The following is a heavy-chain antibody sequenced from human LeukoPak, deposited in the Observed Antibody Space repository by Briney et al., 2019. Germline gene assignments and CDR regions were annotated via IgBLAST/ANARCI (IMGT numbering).Heavy chain of an antibody. CDR1: AYSLSSSNW. CDR2: IYYSGYI. Sequence: SDTLSLTCVVSAYSLSSSNWWGWIRQPPGKGLEWIGNIYYSGYIYYNPSLKSRVTMSVDTSKNQFSLKLSSVTAVDTAVYYCARTRSSTRAFDIWGQGTMVTVSS. CDR3: ARTRSSTRAFDI. V-gene: IGHV4-28*05. D-gene: IGHD5/OR15-5a*01. J-gene: IGHJ3*02.